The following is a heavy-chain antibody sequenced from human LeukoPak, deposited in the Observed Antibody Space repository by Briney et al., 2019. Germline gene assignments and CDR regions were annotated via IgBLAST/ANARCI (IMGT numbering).Heavy chain of an antibody. V-gene: IGHV1-2*02. D-gene: IGHD3-16*01. CDR2: INPNSGGT. J-gene: IGHJ4*02. CDR3: ARVYVWGTNYYFNY. Sequence: ASVKVSCKACGYTFTGYYMHWVRQAPGQGLEWMGWINPNSGGTNYAQKFQGRVTMTRDTSISTAYMELSRLRSDDTAVYYCARVYVWGTNYYFNYWGQGTLVTVSS. CDR1: GYTFTGYY.